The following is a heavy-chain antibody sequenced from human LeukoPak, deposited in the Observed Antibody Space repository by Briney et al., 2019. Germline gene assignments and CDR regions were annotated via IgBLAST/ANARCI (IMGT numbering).Heavy chain of an antibody. CDR1: GFTFSSYA. D-gene: IGHD3-10*01. Sequence: GGSLRLSCAASGFTFSSYAMSWVRQAPGEGLEWVSAISGSGGSTYYADSVKGRFTISRDNSKNTLYLQMNSLRAEDTAVYYCAKDPLRFGESIFDYWGQGTLVTVSS. CDR3: AKDPLRFGESIFDY. V-gene: IGHV3-23*01. J-gene: IGHJ4*02. CDR2: ISGSGGST.